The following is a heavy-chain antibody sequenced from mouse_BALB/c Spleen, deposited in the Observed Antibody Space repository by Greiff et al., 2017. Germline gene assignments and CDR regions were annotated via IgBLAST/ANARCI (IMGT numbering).Heavy chain of an antibody. J-gene: IGHJ4*01. V-gene: IGHV2-9*02. CDR1: GFSLTSYG. D-gene: IGHD2-4*01. CDR3: ARDRGYEYDDSDYAMDY. Sequence: QVQLKESGPGLVAPSQSLSITCTVSGFSLTSYGVHWVRQPPGKGLEWLGVIWAGGSTNYNSALMSRLSISKDNSKSQVFLKMNSLQTDDTAMYYCARDRGYEYDDSDYAMDYWGQGTSVTVSS. CDR2: IWAGGST.